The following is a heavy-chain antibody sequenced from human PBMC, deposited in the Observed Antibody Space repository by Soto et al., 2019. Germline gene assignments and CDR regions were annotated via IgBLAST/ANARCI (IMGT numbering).Heavy chain of an antibody. D-gene: IGHD1-26*01. V-gene: IGHV3-11*01. CDR1: GFTFSDYY. J-gene: IGHJ5*02. CDR3: ARAVGATFAWFDP. Sequence: SLRLSCAASGFTFSDYYMSWLRQAPGKGLEWVSYISTSGSTIYYADSVKGRFTISRDNAKNSLYLQMNSLRAEDTAVYYCARAVGATFAWFDPWGQGTLVTVSS. CDR2: ISTSGSTI.